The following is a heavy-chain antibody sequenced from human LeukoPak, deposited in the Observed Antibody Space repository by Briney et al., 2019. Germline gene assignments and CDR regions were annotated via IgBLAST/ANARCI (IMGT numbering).Heavy chain of an antibody. Sequence: GASVKVSFKVSGYTLTELSMHWVRQAPGKGLEWMGGFDPEDGETIYAQKFQGRVTMTEDTSTDTAYMELSSLRSEDTAVYYCATRVAGTGHNAFDIWGQGTMVTVSS. CDR3: ATRVAGTGHNAFDI. D-gene: IGHD6-19*01. CDR1: GYTLTELS. CDR2: FDPEDGET. V-gene: IGHV1-24*01. J-gene: IGHJ3*02.